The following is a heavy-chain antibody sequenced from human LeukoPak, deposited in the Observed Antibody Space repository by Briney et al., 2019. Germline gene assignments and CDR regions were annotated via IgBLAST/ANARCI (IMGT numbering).Heavy chain of an antibody. Sequence: PGGSLRLSCAASGFTFSSYWMNWVRQAPGKGLEWVSSISSSSTYIFYADSVKGRFTISRDNAKNSLYLQMNSLRAEDTAVYYCARDGGESREPRYYFDYWGQGTLVTVSS. CDR1: GFTFSSYW. CDR2: ISSSSTYI. CDR3: ARDGGESREPRYYFDY. D-gene: IGHD1-14*01. V-gene: IGHV3-21*01. J-gene: IGHJ4*02.